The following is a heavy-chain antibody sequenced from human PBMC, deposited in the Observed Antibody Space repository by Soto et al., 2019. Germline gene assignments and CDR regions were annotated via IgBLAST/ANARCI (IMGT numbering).Heavy chain of an antibody. V-gene: IGHV3-33*01. CDR1: GFTFSSYG. D-gene: IGHD3-3*01. J-gene: IGHJ6*04. CDR2: IWYDGSNK. CDR3: ARPGYYDFWSGYYRPYYGMDV. Sequence: PGGSLRLSCAASGFTFSSYGMHWVRQAPGKGLEWVAGIWYDGSNKYYADSVKGRFTISRDNSKNTLYLQMNSLRAEDTAVYYCARPGYYDFWSGYYRPYYGMDVWGKGTTVTVSS.